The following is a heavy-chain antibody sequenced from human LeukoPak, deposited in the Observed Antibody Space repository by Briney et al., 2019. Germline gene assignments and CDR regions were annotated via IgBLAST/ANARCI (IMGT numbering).Heavy chain of an antibody. J-gene: IGHJ4*02. D-gene: IGHD3-10*01. CDR2: INTNSGGA. V-gene: IGHV1-2*04. CDR3: SRDFPIVRGAMGY. Sequence: ASVKVSCKASGYTFTGYYMHWVRQAPGQGLEWMGWINTNSGGANYAQEFQGWVTMTRDTSNSTAYMELNRLKSDDTAVYYCSRDFPIVRGAMGYWGQGTLVTVSS. CDR1: GYTFTGYY.